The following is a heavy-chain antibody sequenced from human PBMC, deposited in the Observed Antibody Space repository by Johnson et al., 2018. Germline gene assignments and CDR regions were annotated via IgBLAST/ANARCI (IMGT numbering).Heavy chain of an antibody. D-gene: IGHD2-2*01. J-gene: IGHJ6*02. CDR3: AAGDIVVVPARMDV. Sequence: QWVRQARGQRLEWIGWIVVGSGNTNYAQKFQERVTITRDMSTSTAYMELSSLRSEDTAVYYCAAGDIVVVPARMDVWGQGTTVTVSS. V-gene: IGHV1-58*01. CDR2: IVVGSGNT.